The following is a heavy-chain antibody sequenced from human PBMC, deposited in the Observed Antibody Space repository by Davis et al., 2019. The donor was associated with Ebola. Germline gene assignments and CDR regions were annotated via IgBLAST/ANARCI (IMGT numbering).Heavy chain of an antibody. CDR3: AKSRIEMTTIRWYLEL. CDR1: GFTFSGYG. D-gene: IGHD5-24*01. CDR2: ISYDGGKE. J-gene: IGHJ2*01. V-gene: IGHV3-30*18. Sequence: GGSLRLSCAASGFTFSGYGMHWVRQAPGKGLEWVALISYDGGKEYYADSVKGRFTISRDNSKDTVYLQMNSLRVEDTAVYYCAKSRIEMTTIRWYLELWGRGTLVTVSS.